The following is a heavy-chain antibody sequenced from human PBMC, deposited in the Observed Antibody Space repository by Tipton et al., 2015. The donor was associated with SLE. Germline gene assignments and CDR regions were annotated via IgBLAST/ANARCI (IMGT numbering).Heavy chain of an antibody. V-gene: IGHV4-39*07. CDR2: VYYTGKT. Sequence: TLSLTCTVSGDSLSSHSYYWGWVRQPPGKGLEWVGSVYYTGKTYYNPSLKSRVSMSIDTSKKEFYLNLKSGSAADTAVYYCARQLTYYYASGSFYGPYYFDSWGQGMLVTVSS. J-gene: IGHJ4*02. CDR1: GDSLSSHSYY. D-gene: IGHD2/OR15-2a*01. CDR3: ARQLTYYYASGSFYGPYYFDS.